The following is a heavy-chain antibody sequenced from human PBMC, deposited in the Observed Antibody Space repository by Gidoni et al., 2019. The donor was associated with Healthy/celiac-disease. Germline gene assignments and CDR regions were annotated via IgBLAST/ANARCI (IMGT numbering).Heavy chain of an antibody. J-gene: IGHJ5*02. D-gene: IGHD3-10*01. Sequence: QVQLQESGPGLVKPSETLSLTCTVSGGSISSYYWSWIRQPAGKGLEWIGRIYTSGSNNYNPSLKSRVTMSVDTSKNQFSLKLSSVTAADTAVYYWARDKGLIPDSRGDNWFDPWGQGTLVTVSA. CDR3: ARDKGLIPDSRGDNWFDP. CDR1: GGSISSYY. V-gene: IGHV4-4*07. CDR2: IYTSGSN.